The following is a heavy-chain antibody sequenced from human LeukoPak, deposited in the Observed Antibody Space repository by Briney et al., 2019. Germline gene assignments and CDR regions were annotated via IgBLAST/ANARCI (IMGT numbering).Heavy chain of an antibody. J-gene: IGHJ6*02. D-gene: IGHD6-13*01. V-gene: IGHV4-59*08. Sequence: SETLSLTCTVSGGSISSYYWSWIRQPPGKGLEWIGYIYYTGSTNYNPSLKSRVTISVDTSKNQFSLNLSSVTAADTAVYYCARRLSSTSPPYYYCGMNVWGQGTTVTVSS. CDR2: IYYTGST. CDR3: ARRLSSTSPPYYYCGMNV. CDR1: GGSISSYY.